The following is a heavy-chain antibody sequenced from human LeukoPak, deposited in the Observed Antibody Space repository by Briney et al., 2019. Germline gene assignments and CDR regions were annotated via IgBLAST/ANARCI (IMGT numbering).Heavy chain of an antibody. Sequence: GGSLRLSCAASGFTFSSYAMHWVRQAPGKGLEYVSAISSNGGSTYYANSVKGRFTISRDNSKNTLYLQMGSLRAEDMAVYYCARQRGLYDYWGQGTLSPSPQ. CDR1: GFTFSSYA. V-gene: IGHV3-64*01. D-gene: IGHD2-2*02. J-gene: IGHJ4*02. CDR2: ISSNGGST. CDR3: ARQRGLYDY.